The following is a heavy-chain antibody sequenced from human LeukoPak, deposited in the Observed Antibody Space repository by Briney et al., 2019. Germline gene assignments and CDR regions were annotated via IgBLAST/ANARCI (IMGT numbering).Heavy chain of an antibody. CDR1: GFTFSSYG. J-gene: IGHJ6*02. Sequence: GRSLRLACAASGFTFSSYGMHWVRQAPGKGLEWVAVIWYDGSNKYYADSVKGRFTISRDNSKNTLYLQMNSLRAEDTAVYYCARDTYSTSYFGVVLHHYYYGMDVWGQGTTVTVSS. D-gene: IGHD3-3*01. V-gene: IGHV3-33*01. CDR3: ARDTYSTSYFGVVLHHYYYGMDV. CDR2: IWYDGSNK.